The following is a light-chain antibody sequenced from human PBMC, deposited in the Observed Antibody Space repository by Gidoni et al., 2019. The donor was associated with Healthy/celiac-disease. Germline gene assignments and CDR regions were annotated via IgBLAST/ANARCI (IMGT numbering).Light chain of an antibody. J-gene: IGKJ4*01. CDR3: QQYNSYPLT. V-gene: IGKV1-5*03. CDR2: KAS. CDR1: QSISSW. Sequence: DSQMTESPSTLSASVGDRVTITCRASQSISSWLAWYQQKPGKAPKLLIYKASSLESGVPSRFSGIGSGTEFTLTISSLQPDDLATYYCQQYNSYPLTFGGGTKVEIK.